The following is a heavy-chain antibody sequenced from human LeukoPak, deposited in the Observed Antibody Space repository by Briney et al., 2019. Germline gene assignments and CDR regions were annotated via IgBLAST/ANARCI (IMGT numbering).Heavy chain of an antibody. D-gene: IGHD3-22*01. V-gene: IGHV3-53*01. CDR3: ARAPFYYNRSGYPYFDS. Sequence: GGSLRLTCAASGVTFSTNYMSWVRQAPGKGLEWVSVIYIGGSTYYADSVKGRFTISRDNSKNTLYLQMNSLRAEDTAVYYCARAPFYYNRSGYPYFDSWGQGTLVTVSS. CDR1: GVTFSTNY. CDR2: IYIGGST. J-gene: IGHJ4*02.